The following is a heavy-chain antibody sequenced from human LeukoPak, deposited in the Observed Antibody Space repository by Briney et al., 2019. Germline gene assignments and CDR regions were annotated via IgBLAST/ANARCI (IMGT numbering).Heavy chain of an antibody. CDR2: IYHSGST. CDR1: GGSISSGGYY. J-gene: IGHJ4*02. D-gene: IGHD3-16*01. Sequence: PSETLSLTCTVSGGSISSGGYYWSWIRQPPGKGQEWIGYIYHSGSTYYNPSLKSRVTISVDRSKNQFSLKLSSVTAADTAVYYCARTPFMITFGGAQDYWGQGTLVTVSS. CDR3: ARTPFMITFGGAQDY. V-gene: IGHV4-30-2*01.